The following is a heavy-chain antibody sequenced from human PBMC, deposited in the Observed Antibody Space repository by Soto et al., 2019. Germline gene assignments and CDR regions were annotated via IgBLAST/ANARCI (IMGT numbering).Heavy chain of an antibody. V-gene: IGHV3-33*01. CDR3: ARDLEGVVVADNFDY. Sequence: QVQLVESGGGVVQPGRSLRLSCAASGFTFSSYGMHWVRQAPGKGLEWVAVIWYDGSNKYYADSVKGRFTISRDNSKNTLYLQMNSLRAEDTAVYYCARDLEGVVVADNFDYWGQGTLVTVSS. J-gene: IGHJ4*02. CDR2: IWYDGSNK. D-gene: IGHD2-15*01. CDR1: GFTFSSYG.